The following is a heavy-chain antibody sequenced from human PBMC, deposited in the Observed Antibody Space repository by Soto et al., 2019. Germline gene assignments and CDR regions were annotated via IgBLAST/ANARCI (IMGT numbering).Heavy chain of an antibody. Sequence: LRLSCTASGFTFGDYAMSWFRQAPGKGLEWVGFIRSKAYGGTTEYAASVKGRFTISRDDSKSIAYLQMNSLKTEDTAVYYCTTTRSYCSGGSCPPYIWGQGTMVT. CDR1: GFTFGDYA. V-gene: IGHV3-49*03. CDR3: TTTRSYCSGGSCPPYI. CDR2: IRSKAYGGTT. J-gene: IGHJ3*02. D-gene: IGHD2-15*01.